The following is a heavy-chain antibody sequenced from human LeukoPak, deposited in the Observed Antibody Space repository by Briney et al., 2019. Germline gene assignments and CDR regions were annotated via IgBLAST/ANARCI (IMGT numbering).Heavy chain of an antibody. CDR2: ISSSSSYT. D-gene: IGHD3-10*01. V-gene: IGHV3-11*06. Sequence: PGGSLRLSCAASGFTLSDYYMSWIRQAPGKGLEWVSYISSSSSYTNYADSVKGRFTISRDNAKNSLYLQMNSLRAEDTAVYYCARSPSMVRGVITFFDYWGQGTLVTVSS. CDR1: GFTLSDYY. J-gene: IGHJ4*02. CDR3: ARSPSMVRGVITFFDY.